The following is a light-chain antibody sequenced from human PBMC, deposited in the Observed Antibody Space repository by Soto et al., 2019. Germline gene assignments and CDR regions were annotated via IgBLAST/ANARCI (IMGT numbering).Light chain of an antibody. CDR3: QQYYSPPRST. J-gene: IGKJ5*01. CDR1: QSVLSSSNNKNY. V-gene: IGKV4-1*01. Sequence: DIVMTQSPDSLAVSLGERATFNCKSSQSVLSSSNNKNYLAWYQQKPGQPPKLVIYWASTRESGVPDRFSGSGSGTDFTLTISRLQAEDVAVYYCQQYYSPPRSTFGQGTRLEIK. CDR2: WAS.